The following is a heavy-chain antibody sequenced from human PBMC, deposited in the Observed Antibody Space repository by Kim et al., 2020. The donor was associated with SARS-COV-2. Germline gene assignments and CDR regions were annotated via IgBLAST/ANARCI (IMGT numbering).Heavy chain of an antibody. Sequence: ASVKVSCKASGYTFTSYYMHWVRQAPGQGLEWMGIINPSGGSTSYAQKFQGRVTMTRDTSTSTVYMELSSLRSEDTAVYYCARGLLRSRHYDDSIGPQEGFDYWGQGTLVTVSS. D-gene: IGHD3-22*01. V-gene: IGHV1-46*01. CDR2: INPSGGST. CDR3: ARGLLRSRHYDDSIGPQEGFDY. CDR1: GYTFTSYY. J-gene: IGHJ4*02.